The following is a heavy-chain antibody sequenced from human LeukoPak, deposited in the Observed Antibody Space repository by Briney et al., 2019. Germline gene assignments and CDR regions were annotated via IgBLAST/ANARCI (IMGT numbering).Heavy chain of an antibody. D-gene: IGHD2-21*01. J-gene: IGHJ3*01. V-gene: IGHV3-21*01. CDR3: AINGCYRGVCDFDV. Sequence: GGSLRLSCAASGFSFSSYSINWVRQAPGKGLEWVSSISSRSSYIYYTDSVKGRFTISRDNAKNSLYLQMNSLRAEDTAVYYCAINGCYRGVCDFDVWGQGTMVTVSS. CDR1: GFSFSSYS. CDR2: ISSRSSYI.